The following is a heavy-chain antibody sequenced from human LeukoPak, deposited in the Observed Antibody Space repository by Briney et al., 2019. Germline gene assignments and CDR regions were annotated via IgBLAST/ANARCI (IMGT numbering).Heavy chain of an antibody. J-gene: IGHJ4*02. CDR1: GFRFDDHG. Sequence: GGSLRLSCAASGFRFDDHGMSWVRQAPGKGLEWVSGINWNGGSTGYGDSVKGRFTISRDNAKNSLYLQMNSLRAEDTALYYCAGGDRNGWYFDYWGQGVLVTVSS. CDR3: AGGDRNGWYFDY. V-gene: IGHV3-20*04. CDR2: INWNGGST. D-gene: IGHD6-19*01.